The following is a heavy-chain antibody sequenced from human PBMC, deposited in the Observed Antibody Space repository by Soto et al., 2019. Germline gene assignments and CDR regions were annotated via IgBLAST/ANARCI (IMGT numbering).Heavy chain of an antibody. D-gene: IGHD1-26*01. V-gene: IGHV5-51*04. CDR1: GYSFTSYW. Sequence: ESLTISCKASGYSFTSYWIGLVRQMPGKGLEWMGIIYPGDSDTRYSPSFQGQVTISADKPISTAYLQWSSLKASDTAMYYCAAYSGSFYYGMDVWGQGTTVTVSS. J-gene: IGHJ6*02. CDR2: IYPGDSDT. CDR3: AAYSGSFYYGMDV.